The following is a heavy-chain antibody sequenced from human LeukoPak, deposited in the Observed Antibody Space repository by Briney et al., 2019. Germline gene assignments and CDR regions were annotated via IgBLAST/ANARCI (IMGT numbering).Heavy chain of an antibody. Sequence: GGSLRLSCVASGFTVSSNYMTWVRQAPGKGLEWVSVIYTGGSPYYADSVKGRFTISRDNAKNSLYLQMNSLRAEDTAVYYCARRRYNWNAIDYWGQGTLVTVSS. CDR2: IYTGGSP. CDR3: ARRRYNWNAIDY. J-gene: IGHJ4*02. D-gene: IGHD1-20*01. CDR1: GFTVSSNY. V-gene: IGHV3-53*01.